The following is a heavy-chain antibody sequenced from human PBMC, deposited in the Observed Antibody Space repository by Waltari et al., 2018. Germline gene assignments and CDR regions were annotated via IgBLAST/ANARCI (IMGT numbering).Heavy chain of an antibody. D-gene: IGHD5-18*01. CDR1: GFTFSSYA. CDR3: ASRSYTYGFDH. J-gene: IGHJ4*02. Sequence: EVQLLESGGGLVQPGGSLRLSCAASGFTFSSYARNWVRQAPGKGLEWVSAIIGSGSSTNYADSVKGRFAISRDNSRNTLYLQMDSLRAEDTAVYFCASRSYTYGFDHWGQGTLVTVSS. CDR2: IIGSGSST. V-gene: IGHV3-23*01.